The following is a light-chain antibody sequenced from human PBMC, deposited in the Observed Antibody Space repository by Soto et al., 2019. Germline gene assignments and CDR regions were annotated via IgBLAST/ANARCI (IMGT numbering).Light chain of an antibody. CDR3: QHYSAFSVT. Sequence: DIQMTQSPSTLSASVEDRVAITCRASQNIGDLLAWYQQKPGEAPKLLIYKASYLESGVPSRFSGSGSGTEFTLTISSLQPGDLATYDCQHYSAFSVTFGQGTKVDIK. CDR2: KAS. V-gene: IGKV1-5*03. CDR1: QNIGDL. J-gene: IGKJ1*01.